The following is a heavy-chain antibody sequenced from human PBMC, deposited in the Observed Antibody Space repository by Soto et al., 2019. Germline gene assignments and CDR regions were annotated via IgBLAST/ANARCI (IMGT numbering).Heavy chain of an antibody. CDR1: GDSVSSTSAA. CDR3: ARGSYYSGWV. CDR2: TYYRSKWYS. V-gene: IGHV6-1*01. J-gene: IGHJ4*02. D-gene: IGHD6-19*01. Sequence: SQTLSLTCAISGDSVSSTSAAWSWIRQSPSRGLEWLGRTYYRSKWYSDYAVSVKSRITINPDTSKNQFSLQLNSVTPEDTAVYYCARGSYYSGWVWGQGTLVAVSS.